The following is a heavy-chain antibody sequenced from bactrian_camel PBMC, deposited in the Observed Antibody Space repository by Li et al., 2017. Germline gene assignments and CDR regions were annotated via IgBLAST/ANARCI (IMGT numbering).Heavy chain of an antibody. CDR2: IGNDIGDDGHT. Sequence: QLVESGGGSVQAGGSLRLSCAASGYIYGTYCMAWFCQAPGDECDLVSTIGNDIGDDGHTYYADSVEGRFTISGDNAKNTVYLQMNNLQPEDTTTYYCAEGRGSRGEHCYSLNYWGQGTQVTVS. CDR1: GYIYGTYC. J-gene: IGHJ4*01. V-gene: IGHV3S25*01. D-gene: IGHD6*01. CDR3: AEGRGSRGEHCYSLNY.